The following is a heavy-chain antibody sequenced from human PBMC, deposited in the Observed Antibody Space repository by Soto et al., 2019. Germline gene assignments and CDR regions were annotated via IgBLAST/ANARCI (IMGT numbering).Heavy chain of an antibody. D-gene: IGHD3-22*01. CDR2: INYSGST. J-gene: IGHJ3*02. CDR3: ATAYYYDSSGSPNAFDI. V-gene: IGHV4-39*01. CDR1: GDSISSSSYY. Sequence: PSETLSLTCTVSGDSISSSSYYWGWIRQPPGKGLEWIGNINYSGSTYYNPSLQSRVTTSVDTSKNQFSLKLSSVIAADTAVYYCATAYYYDSSGSPNAFDIWGQGTMVTVSS.